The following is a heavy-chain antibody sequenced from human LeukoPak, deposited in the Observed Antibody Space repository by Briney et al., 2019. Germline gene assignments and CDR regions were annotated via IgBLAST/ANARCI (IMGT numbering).Heavy chain of an antibody. V-gene: IGHV3-21*01. CDR3: ARVPYCSGGSCYLDY. CDR1: GGSISSSN. J-gene: IGHJ4*02. Sequence: PSETLSLTCAVSGGSISSSNWWSWVRQAPGKGLEWVSSISSSSYIYYADSVKGRFTISRDNAKNSLYLQMNSLRAEDTAVYYCARVPYCSGGSCYLDYWGQGTLVTVSS. D-gene: IGHD2-15*01. CDR2: ISSSSYI.